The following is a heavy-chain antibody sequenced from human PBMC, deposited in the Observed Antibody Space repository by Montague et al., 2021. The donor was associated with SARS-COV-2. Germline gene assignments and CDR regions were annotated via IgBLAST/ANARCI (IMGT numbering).Heavy chain of an antibody. CDR2: ISRSGNTI. V-gene: IGHV3-48*03. D-gene: IGHD1-26*01. Sequence: SLRLSCAASGFTISTFEMNWVRQAPGKGLEWVSYISRSGNTIYYADSVRGRFTISRDNAKNSLYLQMNSLRAEDTALYYCAREGVGSTPYFDYWGQGTLVTVSS. CDR3: AREGVGSTPYFDY. J-gene: IGHJ4*02. CDR1: GFTISTFE.